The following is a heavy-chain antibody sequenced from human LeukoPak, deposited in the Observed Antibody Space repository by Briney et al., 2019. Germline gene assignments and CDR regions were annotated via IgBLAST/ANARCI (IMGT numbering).Heavy chain of an antibody. CDR2: IYPNNGAT. CDR3: ARDGPAEMVDFDY. V-gene: IGHV1-2*02. D-gene: IGHD5-24*01. Sequence: ASVKVSCKASGYTFSGTGWYLYWLRQAPGQGLECMGWIYPNNGATAYAQKFQGRVAMTRDTSITTAYMELSRLRPDDTAVYYCARDGPAEMVDFDYWGQGTLVTVSS. J-gene: IGHJ4*02. CDR1: GYTFSGTGWY.